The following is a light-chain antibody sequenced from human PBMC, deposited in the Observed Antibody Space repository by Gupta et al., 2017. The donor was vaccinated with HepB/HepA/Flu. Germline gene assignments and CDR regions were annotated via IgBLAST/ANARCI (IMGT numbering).Light chain of an antibody. J-gene: IGKJ5*01. CDR2: DAS. CDR3: QQRSNWPPIT. Sequence: EIVLTQSPATLSLSPGERATLSCRASQSVRSFLAWYKQKPGQAPRLLIYDASNRATGIPARFSGRGYGTDFTLTISSREPEDFAVYYCQQRSNWPPITFGQGTRLEIK. V-gene: IGKV3-11*01. CDR1: QSVRSF.